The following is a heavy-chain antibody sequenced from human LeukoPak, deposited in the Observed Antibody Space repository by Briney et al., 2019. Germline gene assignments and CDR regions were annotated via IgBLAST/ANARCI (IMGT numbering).Heavy chain of an antibody. V-gene: IGHV1-46*01. CDR3: ASFRLEDLAFDI. J-gene: IGHJ3*02. D-gene: IGHD3-16*01. CDR2: INPSGGST. Sequence: ASVKVSCKASGYTFTSYYMHWVRQAPGQGLEWMGIINPSGGSTSYAQKLQGRVTMTTDTSTSTAYMELRSLRSDDTAVYYCASFRLEDLAFDIWGQGTMVTVSS. CDR1: GYTFTSYY.